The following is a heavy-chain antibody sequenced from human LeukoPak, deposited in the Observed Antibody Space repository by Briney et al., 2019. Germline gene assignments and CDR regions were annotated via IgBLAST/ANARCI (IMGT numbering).Heavy chain of an antibody. CDR1: GYSFXSXX. V-gene: IGHV5-51*01. CDR3: ARKAVYYYGMDV. D-gene: IGHD1-14*01. Sequence: SGYSFXSXXXXXXRXXXGKGXXXMGIIQPGDSETIYSPSFQGQVTISADNSITTAYLQWSSLKASDTAMYYCARKAVYYYGMDVWGQGTAVTVSS. CDR2: IQPGDSET. J-gene: IGHJ6*02.